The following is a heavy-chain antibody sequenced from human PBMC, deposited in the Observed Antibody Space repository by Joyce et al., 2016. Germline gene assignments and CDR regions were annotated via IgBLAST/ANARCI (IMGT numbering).Heavy chain of an antibody. D-gene: IGHD1-26*01. CDR1: GFTFSSYA. V-gene: IGHV3-23*01. CDR3: AKEAGGGSQRGDWFDP. Sequence: EVQLLESGGGLVQPGGSLRLSCAASGFTFSSYAMSWVRQAPGKGWEWVSAISGSGDSTYYADSGKGRFTISRDNSKNTLYLQMNSLRAEDTAVYYCAKEAGGGSQRGDWFDPWGQGTLVTVSS. J-gene: IGHJ5*02. CDR2: ISGSGDST.